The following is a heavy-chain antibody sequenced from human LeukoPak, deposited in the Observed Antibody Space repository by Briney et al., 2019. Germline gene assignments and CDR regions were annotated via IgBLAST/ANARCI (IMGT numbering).Heavy chain of an antibody. D-gene: IGHD3-10*01. CDR3: ARDQASITMAHYMDV. Sequence: SETLSLTCTVSGDSMNNYYWSWIRQPPGKGLEWIGNINYSGSTNSNPSLKSRATISVDMSRKHFFLDLSSVTAADTAVYYCARDQASITMAHYMDVWGKGTTVTVSS. V-gene: IGHV4-59*01. J-gene: IGHJ6*03. CDR1: GDSMNNYY. CDR2: INYSGST.